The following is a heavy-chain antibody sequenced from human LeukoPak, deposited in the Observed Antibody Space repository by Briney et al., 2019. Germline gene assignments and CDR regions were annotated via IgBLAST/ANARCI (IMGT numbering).Heavy chain of an antibody. V-gene: IGHV1-24*01. CDR2: FDPEDGET. Sequence: ASVKVSCKISGYTLTELSMHWVRQAPGKGLEWMGGFDPEDGETIYAQKFQGRVTMTEDTSTDTAYMELSSLRSEDTAVYYCATEIINYDFWSLGYWGQGTLVTVSS. D-gene: IGHD3-3*01. CDR3: ATEIINYDFWSLGY. CDR1: GYTLTELS. J-gene: IGHJ4*02.